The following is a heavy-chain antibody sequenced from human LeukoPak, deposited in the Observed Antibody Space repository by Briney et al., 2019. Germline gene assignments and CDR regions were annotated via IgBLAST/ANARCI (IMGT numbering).Heavy chain of an antibody. Sequence: NPSETLSLTCTVSGGSISSYYWSWIRQPPGKGLEWIGYIYYSGSTNYNPSLKSRVTISVDTSKNQFSLKLSSVTAADTAVYYCATGFGESTFDYWGQGTLVTVSS. D-gene: IGHD3-10*01. V-gene: IGHV4-59*01. J-gene: IGHJ4*02. CDR2: IYYSGST. CDR1: GGSISSYY. CDR3: ATGFGESTFDY.